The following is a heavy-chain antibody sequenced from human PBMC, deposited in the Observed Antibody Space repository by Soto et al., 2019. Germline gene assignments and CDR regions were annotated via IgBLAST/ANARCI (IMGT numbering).Heavy chain of an antibody. D-gene: IGHD1-20*01. J-gene: IGHJ5*02. CDR1: VFPFSSKS. CDR2: ISGSGGST. Sequence: GGSLRLSFSASVFPFSSKSMSWVRPAPGKGLEWVSAISGSGGSTYYADSVKGRFTISRDNSKNTLYLQMNSLRAEDTAVYYCAKRVGVTGTKNWFDPWGQGTLVTVSS. CDR3: AKRVGVTGTKNWFDP. V-gene: IGHV3-23*01.